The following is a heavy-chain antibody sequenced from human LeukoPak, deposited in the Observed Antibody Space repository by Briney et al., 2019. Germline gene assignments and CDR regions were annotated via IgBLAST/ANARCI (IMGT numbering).Heavy chain of an antibody. Sequence: ASVKVSCKASGYTFTGYYMHWVRQAPGQGLEWMGWINPKSGGTKYVERFQGRVTMTGDTSISTAYMELSSLRSDDTAVYYCAREGHTTSSGNDYWGQGTLVTVSS. CDR2: INPKSGGT. J-gene: IGHJ4*02. CDR3: AREGHTTSSGNDY. CDR1: GYTFTGYY. V-gene: IGHV1-2*02. D-gene: IGHD6-6*01.